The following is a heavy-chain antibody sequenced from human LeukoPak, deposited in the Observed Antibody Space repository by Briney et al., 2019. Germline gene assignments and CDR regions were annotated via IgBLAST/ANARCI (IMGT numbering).Heavy chain of an antibody. CDR3: ARVKESGAAAGLFDY. J-gene: IGHJ4*02. CDR2: IYYSGST. D-gene: IGHD6-13*01. CDR1: GGSISSGDYY. Sequence: PSETLSLTCTVSGGSISSGDYYWSWIRQPPGKGLEWIGYIYYSGSTYYNPSLKSRVTISVDTSKNQFSLKLSSVTAADTAVYYCARVKESGAAAGLFDYWGQGTLVTVSS. V-gene: IGHV4-30-4*01.